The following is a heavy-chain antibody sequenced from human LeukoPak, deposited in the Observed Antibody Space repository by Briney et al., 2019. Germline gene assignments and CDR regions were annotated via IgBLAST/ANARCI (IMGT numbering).Heavy chain of an antibody. CDR2: INHSGST. CDR1: GGSLSGYY. V-gene: IGHV4-34*01. J-gene: IGHJ3*02. D-gene: IGHD3-22*01. CDR3: ARGGSSGYYLPSI. Sequence: PSDTVSLTCAVYGGSLSGYYGSGLRQPPGKGLEWIGEINHSGSTNYNPSLKSRVTISVDTSKNQFSLKLSSVTAADTAVYYCARGGSSGYYLPSIWGQGTMVTVSS.